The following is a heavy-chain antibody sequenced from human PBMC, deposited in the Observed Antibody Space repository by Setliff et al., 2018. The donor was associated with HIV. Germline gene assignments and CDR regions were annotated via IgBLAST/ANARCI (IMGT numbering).Heavy chain of an antibody. D-gene: IGHD3-3*01. Sequence: KPSETLSLTCTVSGGSISSGGYYWSWIRQHPGKGLEWIGYIYYSGSTNYNPSLKSRVTISVDTSKNQFSLKLSSVTAADTAVYYCARYTFWSGLDYWGQGTLVTVSS. J-gene: IGHJ4*02. CDR3: ARYTFWSGLDY. V-gene: IGHV4-61*08. CDR2: IYYSGST. CDR1: GGSISSGGYY.